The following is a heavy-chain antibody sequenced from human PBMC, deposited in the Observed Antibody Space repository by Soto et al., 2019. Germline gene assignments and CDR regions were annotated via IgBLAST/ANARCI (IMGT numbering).Heavy chain of an antibody. CDR2: ISGSGDRT. V-gene: IGHV3-23*01. CDR3: SIRLGDLSYEDSSIDY. D-gene: IGHD3-16*01. J-gene: IGHJ4*02. CDR1: GFTFSKYA. Sequence: GGSLRLSCVGSGFTFSKYAMAWVREAPGKGLEWVSGISGSGDRTYFADSVRGRFTASRDNLKKTIFLHMDSLTVDDTAVYYCSIRLGDLSYEDSSIDYWGEGILVTVSS.